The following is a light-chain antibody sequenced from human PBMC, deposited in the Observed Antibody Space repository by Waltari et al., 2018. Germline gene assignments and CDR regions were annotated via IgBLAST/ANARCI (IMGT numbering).Light chain of an antibody. V-gene: IGKV1-39*01. J-gene: IGKJ2*01. Sequence: DIQMTQSPSSLSASVGDRVTITCRASQSISTYLNWYQQKPGKAPKLLICAASILQSGVPSRFSGSVSGTHFTLTISSLQPEDVATYYCQEYNSAPYTFGQGTKLEIK. CDR2: AAS. CDR3: QEYNSAPYT. CDR1: QSISTY.